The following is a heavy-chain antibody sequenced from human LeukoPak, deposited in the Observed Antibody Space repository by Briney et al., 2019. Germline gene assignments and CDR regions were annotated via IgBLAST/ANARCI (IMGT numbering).Heavy chain of an antibody. Sequence: PGGSLRLSCAISGFTCSSCWMNWVRQAPGKGLEWVATANEDGTAKFYVDSVKGRFTIFRDNARSSLDLQMNSLTVEDTAMYYCAAPATAWGQGTLVTVSS. V-gene: IGHV3-7*01. CDR3: AAPATA. CDR2: ANEDGTAK. J-gene: IGHJ5*02. CDR1: GFTCSSCW.